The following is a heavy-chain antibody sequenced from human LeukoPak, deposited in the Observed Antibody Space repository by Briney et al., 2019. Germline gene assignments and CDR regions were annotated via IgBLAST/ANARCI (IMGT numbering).Heavy chain of an antibody. CDR3: ARDRAGFRRTGNYYYMDV. D-gene: IGHD6-19*01. CDR1: GGSISSYY. Sequence: SETLSHTCTVSGGSISSYYWSWIRQPPGKGLEWIGYIYYSGSTNYNPSLKSRVTISVDTSKNQFSLKLSSVTAADTAVYYCARDRAGFRRTGNYYYMDVWGKGTTVTVSS. J-gene: IGHJ6*03. CDR2: IYYSGST. V-gene: IGHV4-59*01.